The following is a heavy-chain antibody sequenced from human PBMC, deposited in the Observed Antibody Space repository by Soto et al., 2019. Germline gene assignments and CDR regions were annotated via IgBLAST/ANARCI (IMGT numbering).Heavy chain of an antibody. CDR3: ARICVAAAGTQFDY. Sequence: SGPTLVNPTQTLTLTCTFSGFSLSTSGMCVSWIRQPPGKALEWLARIDWDDDKYYSTSLKTRLTISKDTSKNQVVLTMTNMDPVDTATYYCARICVAAAGTQFDYWGQGTLVTVSS. CDR1: GFSLSTSGMC. CDR2: IDWDDDK. D-gene: IGHD6-13*01. J-gene: IGHJ4*02. V-gene: IGHV2-70*11.